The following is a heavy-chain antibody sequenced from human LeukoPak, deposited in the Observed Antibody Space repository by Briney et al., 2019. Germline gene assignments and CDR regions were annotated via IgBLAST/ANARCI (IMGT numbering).Heavy chain of an antibody. CDR2: IYPGDSDT. D-gene: IGHD5-24*01. CDR1: GYSFTSYW. V-gene: IGHV5-51*01. Sequence: GESLKISCKGSGYSFTSYWIGWVRQMPGKGLEWMGIIYPGDSDTRYSPSFQGQVTISADKSISTAYLQWSSLKASDTAMYYCATSGTEMATIEGPFDYWGQGTLVTVSS. CDR3: ATSGTEMATIEGPFDY. J-gene: IGHJ4*02.